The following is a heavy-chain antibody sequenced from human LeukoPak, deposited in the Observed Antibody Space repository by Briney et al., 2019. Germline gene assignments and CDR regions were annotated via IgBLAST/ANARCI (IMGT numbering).Heavy chain of an antibody. D-gene: IGHD2-15*01. V-gene: IGHV4-39*07. CDR1: GGSISSSSYY. Sequence: SETLSLTCTVSGGSISSSSYYWGWIRQPPGKGLEWIGSIYYSGSTYYNPSLKSRVTISVDTSKNQFSLKLSSVTAADTAVYYCARLNDRYCSGGTCSSGVFDFWGQGTMVTVSS. J-gene: IGHJ3*01. CDR2: IYYSGST. CDR3: ARLNDRYCSGGTCSSGVFDF.